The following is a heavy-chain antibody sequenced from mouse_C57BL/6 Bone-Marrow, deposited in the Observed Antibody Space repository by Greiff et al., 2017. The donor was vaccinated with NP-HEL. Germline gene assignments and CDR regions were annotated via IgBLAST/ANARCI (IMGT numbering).Heavy chain of an antibody. CDR1: GYTFTSYW. CDR3: ARGAY. J-gene: IGHJ3*01. CDR2: IDPSDSYT. V-gene: IGHV1-69*01. Sequence: QVQLQQPGAELVMPGASVKLSCKASGYTFTSYWMHWVKQRPGQGLEWIGEIDPSDSYTNYNQKFKGKSTLTVDKSSSTAYMQLRSLTSEDSAVYYCARGAYWGQGTLVTVSA.